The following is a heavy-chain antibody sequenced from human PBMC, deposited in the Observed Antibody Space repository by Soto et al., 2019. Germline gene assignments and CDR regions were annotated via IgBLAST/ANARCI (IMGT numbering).Heavy chain of an antibody. CDR3: GRDRWVTTYNIDY. CDR2: IDAGNGKT. Sequence: ASVKVSCKASGYTFSEYAMHWVRQAPGQRLEWMGWIDAGNGKTKYSQQFQGRVTITRDTSASTAYMELSSLRSEDTAVYYCGRDRWVTTYNIDYWGQGTQVTVSS. D-gene: IGHD4-17*01. V-gene: IGHV1-3*01. CDR1: GYTFSEYA. J-gene: IGHJ4*02.